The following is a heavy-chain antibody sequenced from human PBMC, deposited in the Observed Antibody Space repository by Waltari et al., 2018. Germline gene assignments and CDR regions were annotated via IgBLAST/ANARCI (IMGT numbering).Heavy chain of an antibody. Sequence: QVQLVQSGAEVKKPGSSVKVSCKASGGTFSSYAISWVRQAPGQGLEWMGGISPILGIANYAQKFQGRVTITADESTSTAYMELSSLRSEDTAVYYCARGFIEENYFDYWGQGTLVTVSS. CDR1: GGTFSSYA. CDR2: ISPILGIA. D-gene: IGHD3-16*02. J-gene: IGHJ4*02. V-gene: IGHV1-69*04. CDR3: ARGFIEENYFDY.